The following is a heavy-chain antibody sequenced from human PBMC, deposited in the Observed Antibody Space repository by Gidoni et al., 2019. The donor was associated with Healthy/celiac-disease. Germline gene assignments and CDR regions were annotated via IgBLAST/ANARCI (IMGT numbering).Heavy chain of an antibody. CDR3: AAKQLGEYYYYGMDV. D-gene: IGHD6-6*01. V-gene: IGHV4-39*01. J-gene: IGHJ6*02. Sequence: QLQLQESGPGLVKPSETLSLTCTVSGGSISSRSYYWGWIRQPPGKGLEVIGSIYYSGSTYYNPSLKSRVTISVDTSKNQFSLKLSSVTAADTAVYYCAAKQLGEYYYYGMDVWGQGTTVTVSS. CDR2: IYYSGST. CDR1: GGSISSRSYY.